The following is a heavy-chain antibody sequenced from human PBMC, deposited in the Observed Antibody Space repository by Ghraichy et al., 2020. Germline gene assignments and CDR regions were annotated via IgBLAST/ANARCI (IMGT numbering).Heavy chain of an antibody. Sequence: GESLNTSCAASGFTFSGYWMTWVRQAPGKGLEWVASIKQDGSEEIYVDSVKGRFTISRDNAKTSPDLQMNSLRAEDTAVYYCAKNVVAAGKIYYYYYGMDVWGQGTTVTVSS. CDR3: AKNVVAAGKIYYYYYGMDV. J-gene: IGHJ6*02. D-gene: IGHD2-2*01. V-gene: IGHV3-7*01. CDR2: IKQDGSEE. CDR1: GFTFSGYW.